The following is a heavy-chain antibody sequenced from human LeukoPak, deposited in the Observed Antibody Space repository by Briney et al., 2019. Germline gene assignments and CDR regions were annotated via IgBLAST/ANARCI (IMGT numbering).Heavy chain of an antibody. CDR1: GGSISSGDYY. CDR2: IYYSGST. J-gene: IGHJ4*02. V-gene: IGHV4-30-4*01. D-gene: IGHD3-3*01. Sequence: SQTLSLTCTVSGGSISSGDYYWSWIRQPPGKGLEWIGYIYYSGSTYYNPSLKSRVTISVDMSKNQFSLKLSSVTAADTAVYYCARSYAIRYYDFWSGYDPGYFDYWGQGTLVTVSS. CDR3: ARSYAIRYYDFWSGYDPGYFDY.